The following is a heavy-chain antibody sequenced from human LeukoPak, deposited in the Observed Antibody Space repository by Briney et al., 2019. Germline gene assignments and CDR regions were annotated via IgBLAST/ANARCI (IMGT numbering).Heavy chain of an antibody. CDR3: AKDLSGSLVGATIDY. V-gene: IGHV3-23*01. CDR1: GFTFSSYA. CDR2: ISGSGGST. J-gene: IGHJ4*02. D-gene: IGHD1-26*01. Sequence: PVGPLRLSCAASGFTFSSYAMSWVRQAPGKGLEWVSAISGSGGSTYYADSVKGRFTISRDDSKNTLYLQMNSLRAEDTAVYYCAKDLSGSLVGATIDYWGQGTLVTVSS.